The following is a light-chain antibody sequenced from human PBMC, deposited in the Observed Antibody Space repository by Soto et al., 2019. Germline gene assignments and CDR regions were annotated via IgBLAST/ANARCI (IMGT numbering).Light chain of an antibody. J-gene: IGKJ4*01. CDR1: QSISNS. V-gene: IGKV3-11*01. CDR2: DSS. CDR3: QQRNSWPPPT. Sequence: EIVLTQSPATLSLSPGERATLSCRASQSISNSLAWYQEKPGQAPRLLIYDSSNRATGIPPRFSGSGSGTDFTLTISILEPEDFAVYYCQQRNSWPPPTFGGGTRVEI.